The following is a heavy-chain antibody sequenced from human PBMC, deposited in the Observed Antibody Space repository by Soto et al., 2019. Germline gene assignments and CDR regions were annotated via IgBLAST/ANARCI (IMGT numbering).Heavy chain of an antibody. J-gene: IGHJ6*02. CDR2: IYPFDSDT. CDR3: ARPYGMDV. Sequence: EVQLVQSGAEVRKPGESLKISCKGSGYNFTTYWIGWVRQMPGKGLEWMGIIYPFDSDTRYTPSFQGQVTISADKSISTAYLHWSSLKVSDSAMYYCARPYGMDVWCQGTTVTVSS. CDR1: GYNFTTYW. V-gene: IGHV5-51*03.